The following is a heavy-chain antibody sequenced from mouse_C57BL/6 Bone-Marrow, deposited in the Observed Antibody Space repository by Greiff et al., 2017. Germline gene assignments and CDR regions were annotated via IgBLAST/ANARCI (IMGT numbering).Heavy chain of an antibody. CDR3: ARHRTGYYAMDY. J-gene: IGHJ4*01. CDR2: ISNLAYSI. D-gene: IGHD4-1*01. CDR1: GFTFSDYG. V-gene: IGHV5-15*01. Sequence: EVQRVESGGGLVQPGGSLKLSCAASGFTFSDYGMAWVRQAPRKGLEWVAFISNLAYSIYYADTVTGRFTISRENAKNTLYLEMSSLRSEDTAMYYCARHRTGYYAMDYWGQGTSVTVSS.